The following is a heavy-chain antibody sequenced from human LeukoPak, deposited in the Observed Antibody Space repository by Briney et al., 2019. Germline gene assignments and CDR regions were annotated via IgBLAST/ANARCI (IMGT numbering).Heavy chain of an antibody. J-gene: IGHJ4*02. CDR2: ISYHGDVT. CDR1: GFTFSSYA. V-gene: IGHV3-30*01. Sequence: GGSLRLSCAASGFTFSSYAMHWVRQAPGKGLEWVALISYHGDVTYYADSVKGRFTLSRDNSKTTLFLQLNSLRAEDTAVYYCARDSTYYYDSGSSGPHYFDFWGQGTLVTVSS. D-gene: IGHD3-10*01. CDR3: ARDSTYYYDSGSSGPHYFDF.